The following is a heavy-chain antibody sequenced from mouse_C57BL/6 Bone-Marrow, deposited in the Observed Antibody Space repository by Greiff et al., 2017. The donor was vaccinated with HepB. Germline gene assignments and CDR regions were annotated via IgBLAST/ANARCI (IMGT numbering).Heavy chain of an antibody. CDR1: GYTFTSYG. J-gene: IGHJ4*01. V-gene: IGHV1-58*01. Sequence: EVQLQQSGAELVRPGSSVKMSCKTSGYTFTSYGINWVKQRPGQGLEWIGYIYIGNGYTEYNVKFKGKATLTSDTSSSTAYMQLSSLTSEDSAIYFCADGYSMDYWCQGTSVTVSS. CDR3: ADGYSMDY. CDR2: IYIGNGYT. D-gene: IGHD2-3*01.